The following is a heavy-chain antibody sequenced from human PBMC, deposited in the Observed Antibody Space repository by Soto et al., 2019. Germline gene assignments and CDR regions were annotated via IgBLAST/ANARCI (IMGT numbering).Heavy chain of an antibody. D-gene: IGHD1-26*01. CDR3: ARHFHSGSYNWFDP. V-gene: IGHV4-59*08. J-gene: IGHJ5*02. CDR2: IYYSGST. CDR1: GGSISSYY. Sequence: PSETLSLTCTVSGGSISSYYWSWIRQPPGKGLEWIGYIYYSGSTNYNPSLKSRVTISVDTSKNQFSLKLSSVTAADTAVYYCARHFHSGSYNWFDPWGQGTLVTVSS.